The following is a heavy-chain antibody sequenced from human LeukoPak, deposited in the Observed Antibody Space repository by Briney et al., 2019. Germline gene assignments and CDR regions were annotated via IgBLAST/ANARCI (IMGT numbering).Heavy chain of an antibody. V-gene: IGHV3-7*04. J-gene: IGHJ5*02. CDR2: IRQGGGEI. Sequence: GGSLRLSCVVSEFSFRRYWMSWVRQAPGKGLEWVANIRQGGGEIFYVDSVKGRFTIPRDNAKNSLYLQMNSLRVEDTAVYYCAREGASDYGGDEGNRFDPWGQGTLVTVSS. CDR1: EFSFRRYW. D-gene: IGHD4-23*01. CDR3: AREGASDYGGDEGNRFDP.